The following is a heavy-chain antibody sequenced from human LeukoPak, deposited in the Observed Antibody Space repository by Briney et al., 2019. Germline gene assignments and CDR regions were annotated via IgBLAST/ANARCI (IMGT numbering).Heavy chain of an antibody. CDR3: ASGGSGSYSLGLFDY. V-gene: IGHV4-39*01. Sequence: SSETLSLTCTVSGGSIRSSYYYWGWIRQPPGKGLEWIGSIYDSGSTYYNPSLKSRVTISVDTSKNQFSLKLSSVTAADTAVYYRASGGSGSYSLGLFDYWGQGTLVTVSS. D-gene: IGHD1-26*01. CDR1: GGSIRSSYYY. J-gene: IGHJ4*02. CDR2: IYDSGST.